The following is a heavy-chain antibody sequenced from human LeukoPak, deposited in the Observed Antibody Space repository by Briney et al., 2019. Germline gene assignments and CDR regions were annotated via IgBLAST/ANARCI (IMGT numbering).Heavy chain of an antibody. V-gene: IGHV3-23*01. CDR3: ANKQVLAAPL. J-gene: IGHJ4*02. D-gene: IGHD6-13*01. CDR2: ITGSGGST. CDR1: GFTFSNYG. Sequence: GGSLRLSCAASGFTFSNYGLSWVRQAPGKGLEWVSGITGSGGSTYYADSVKGRFTISRDNSKNTLYLQMNSLRAEDTAVYYCANKQVLAAPLWGQGTLVTVSS.